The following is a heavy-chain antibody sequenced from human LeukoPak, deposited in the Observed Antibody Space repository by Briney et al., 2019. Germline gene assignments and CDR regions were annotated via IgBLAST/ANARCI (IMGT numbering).Heavy chain of an antibody. CDR3: ARGLQGLPDY. D-gene: IGHD6-19*01. CDR1: GFTFNNHA. CDR2: ISYHGGDK. V-gene: IGHV3-30*04. Sequence: PGGSPRLICAAAGFTFNNHAMHWFRHAPGTGLEWVAVISYHGGDKYYADSVKGRFTISRDNSKNTLDLQMNSLGGEDTAVYYCARGLQGLPDYWGQGTVVTVPS. J-gene: IGHJ4*02.